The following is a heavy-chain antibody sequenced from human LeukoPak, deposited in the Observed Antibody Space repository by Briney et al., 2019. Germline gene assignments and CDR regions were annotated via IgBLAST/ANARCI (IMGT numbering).Heavy chain of an antibody. CDR2: IYYSGST. V-gene: IGHV4-59*08. Sequence: PSETLSLTCTVSGGSISSYYWSWIRQPPGKGLEWIGYIYYSGSTNYNPSLKSRVTISVDTSKNQFSLKLSSVTAADTAVYYCARLGYRQWLAPYYFDYWGQGTLVTVS. CDR3: ARLGYRQWLAPYYFDY. J-gene: IGHJ4*02. D-gene: IGHD6-19*01. CDR1: GGSISSYY.